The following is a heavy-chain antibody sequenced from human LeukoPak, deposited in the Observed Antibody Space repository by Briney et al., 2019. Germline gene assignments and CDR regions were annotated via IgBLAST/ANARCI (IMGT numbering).Heavy chain of an antibody. Sequence: GGSLRLSCAASGFTFSSYAMSWVRQAPGKGLEWVSTSGSGGSTYYADSVKGRFTISRDNSKNTLYLQMNSLRADDTAVYYCAKGSRDTSGWYRDYWGQGTLVTVSS. CDR2: SGSGGST. CDR3: AKGSRDTSGWYRDY. D-gene: IGHD6-19*01. J-gene: IGHJ4*02. V-gene: IGHV3-23*01. CDR1: GFTFSSYA.